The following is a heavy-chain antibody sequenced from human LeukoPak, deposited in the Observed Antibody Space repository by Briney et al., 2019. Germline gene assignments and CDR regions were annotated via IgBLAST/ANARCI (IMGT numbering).Heavy chain of an antibody. D-gene: IGHD2-2*01. CDR2: IKSKTDGGTT. CDR3: TTDPRGIVVVPAAHFDY. J-gene: IGHJ4*02. V-gene: IGHV3-15*01. CDR1: GFTFSNAW. Sequence: GGSLRLSCAASGFTFSNAWMSWVRQAPGKGLEWGGRIKSKTDGGTTDYAAPVKGRFTISRDDSKNTLYLQMNSLKTEDTAVYYCTTDPRGIVVVPAAHFDYWGQGTLVTVSS.